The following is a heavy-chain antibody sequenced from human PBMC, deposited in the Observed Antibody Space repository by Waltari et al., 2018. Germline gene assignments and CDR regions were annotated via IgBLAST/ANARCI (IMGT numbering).Heavy chain of an antibody. V-gene: IGHV4-59*01. CDR2: IYYSGST. Sequence: QVQLQESGPGLVKPSETLSLTCTVSGGSISSYYWSWIRQPPGKGLEWIGYIYYSGSTNYNPSLTSRVTISVDTSKNQFSLKLSSVTAADTAVYYCARVRGDRSKYVAPSAFDIWGQGTMVTVSS. J-gene: IGHJ3*02. CDR1: GGSISSYY. CDR3: ARVRGDRSKYVAPSAFDI. D-gene: IGHD3-16*01.